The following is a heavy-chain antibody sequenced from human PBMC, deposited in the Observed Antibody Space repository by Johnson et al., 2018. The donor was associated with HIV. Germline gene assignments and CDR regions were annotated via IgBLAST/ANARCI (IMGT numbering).Heavy chain of an antibody. CDR3: ARDQRWWLQSPGAFDI. J-gene: IGHJ3*02. V-gene: IGHV3-64*01. CDR1: GFTFSSYA. D-gene: IGHD5-24*01. Sequence: VQLVESGGGLVQPGGSLRLSCAASGFTFSSYAMHWVRQAPGKGLEYVSAISSNGGSTYYANSVKGRFTISRDNSKNTLYLQMGSLRAEDMAVYYCARDQRWWLQSPGAFDICGQGTMVTVSS. CDR2: ISSNGGST.